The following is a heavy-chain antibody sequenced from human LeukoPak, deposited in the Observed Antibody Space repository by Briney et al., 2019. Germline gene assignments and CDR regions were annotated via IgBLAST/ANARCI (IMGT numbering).Heavy chain of an antibody. J-gene: IGHJ4*02. CDR2: IWYGGSNK. CDR3: AKDSRGSLDY. V-gene: IGHV3-33*06. Sequence: PGGSLRLSCAASGFTFSSYGMHWVRQAPGKGLEWVAVIWYGGSNKYYADSVKGRFTISRDNSKNTLYLQMNSLRAEDTAVYYCAKDSRGSLDYWGQGTLVTVSS. D-gene: IGHD6-13*01. CDR1: GFTFSSYG.